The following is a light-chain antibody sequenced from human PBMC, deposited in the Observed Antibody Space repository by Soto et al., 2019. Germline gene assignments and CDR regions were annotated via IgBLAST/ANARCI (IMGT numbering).Light chain of an antibody. V-gene: IGKV1-17*01. Sequence: DIQMTQSPSSLSASVGDRVTITCRASQGIGIDLGWYQQKPGKVPTRLIFSASYLQRGVPSRFSGSGSGTEFTLTISSLQPEDFSTYYCLQHNTYPLTFGGGTKVEIK. CDR2: SAS. CDR3: LQHNTYPLT. CDR1: QGIGID. J-gene: IGKJ4*01.